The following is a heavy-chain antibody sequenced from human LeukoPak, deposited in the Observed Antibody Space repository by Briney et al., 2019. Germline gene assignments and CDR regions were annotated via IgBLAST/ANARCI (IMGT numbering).Heavy chain of an antibody. CDR1: GFTFSSYA. Sequence: GGSLRLSCAASGFTFSSYAMHWVRQAPGKGLEWGAVISYDGSNKYYADSVKGRFTISRDNSKNTLYLQMNSLRAEDTAVYYCASRYSGYGYGFDYWGQGTLVTVSS. D-gene: IGHD5-12*01. V-gene: IGHV3-30*04. CDR2: ISYDGSNK. CDR3: ASRYSGYGYGFDY. J-gene: IGHJ4*02.